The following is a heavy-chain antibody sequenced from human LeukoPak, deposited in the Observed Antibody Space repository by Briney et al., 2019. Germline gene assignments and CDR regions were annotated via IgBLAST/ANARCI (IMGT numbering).Heavy chain of an antibody. CDR3: ARMAMVVAAITYDY. CDR1: GYTFTSYG. Sequence: ASAKVSCKASGYTFTSYGISWVRQAPGQGLEWMGWISAYNGNTNYAQKLQGRVTMTTDTSTSTAYMELRSLRSDDTAVYYCARMAMVVAAITYDYWGQGTLVTVSS. CDR2: ISAYNGNT. J-gene: IGHJ4*02. V-gene: IGHV1-18*01. D-gene: IGHD2-15*01.